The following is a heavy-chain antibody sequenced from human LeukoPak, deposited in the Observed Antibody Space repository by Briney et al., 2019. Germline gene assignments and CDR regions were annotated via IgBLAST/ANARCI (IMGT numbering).Heavy chain of an antibody. D-gene: IGHD1-26*01. J-gene: IGHJ4*02. CDR1: ECTFTGYY. CDR2: INPNNGVT. V-gene: IGHV1-2*02. Sequence: GASVKVSCKASECTFTGYYLHWVRQAPGQGLEWMGWINPNNGVTNYAQNFQGRVTMTRDTSISTAYMELSSLRSDDTAVFYCAREGGTYAFDYWGQGTLVTVSS. CDR3: AREGGTYAFDY.